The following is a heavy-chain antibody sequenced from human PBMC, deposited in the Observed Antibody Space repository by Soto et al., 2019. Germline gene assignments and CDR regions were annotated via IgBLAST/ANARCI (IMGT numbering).Heavy chain of an antibody. V-gene: IGHV1-18*04. Sequence: ASVKVSCKASGYTFTSYGISWVRQAPGQGLEWMGWISAYNGNTNYAQKLQGRVTMTTDTSTSTAYMELRSLRSDDTAVYYCAGVFRLTGTRSGVFDPWGQGTLVTVSS. CDR1: GYTFTSYG. D-gene: IGHD1-7*01. CDR2: ISAYNGNT. CDR3: AGVFRLTGTRSGVFDP. J-gene: IGHJ5*02.